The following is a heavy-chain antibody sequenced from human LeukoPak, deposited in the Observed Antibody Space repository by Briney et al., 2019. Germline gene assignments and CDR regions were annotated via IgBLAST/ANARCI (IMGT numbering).Heavy chain of an antibody. D-gene: IGHD4-11*01. CDR3: AKYYSNYIYFLDY. Sequence: GRSLRLSCAASGFTFSSYAMSWVRQAPGKGLEWVSAISGSSGSTYYAESVKGRFTISRDTSKNTLYLLMSSLRAEDTAVYYCAKYYSNYIYFLDYWGQGTLVTVSS. CDR1: GFTFSSYA. V-gene: IGHV3-23*01. CDR2: ISGSSGST. J-gene: IGHJ4*02.